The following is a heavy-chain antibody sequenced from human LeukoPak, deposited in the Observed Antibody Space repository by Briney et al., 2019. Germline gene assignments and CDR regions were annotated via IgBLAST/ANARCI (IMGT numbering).Heavy chain of an antibody. J-gene: IGHJ2*01. CDR3: ARGNRGSRFFDL. CDR1: GFTFSSYT. V-gene: IGHV3-21*01. Sequence: PGGSLRLSCAASGFTFSSYTMNWVRQAPGKGLEWVSSISSSSSYIYYADSVKGRFTISRDNAKNTLYLQMNSLRDDDTAVYYCARGNRGSRFFDLWGRGTLVTVSS. CDR2: ISSSSSYI. D-gene: IGHD2-15*01.